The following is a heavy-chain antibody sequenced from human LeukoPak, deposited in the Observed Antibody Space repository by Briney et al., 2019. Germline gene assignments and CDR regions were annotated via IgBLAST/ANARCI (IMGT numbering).Heavy chain of an antibody. CDR1: RFTFNTYW. D-gene: IGHD3-10*02. CDR2: ISSSGSTI. CDR3: AELGITMIGGV. Sequence: GGSLRLSCAASRFTFNTYWMHWVRQAPGKGLEWVSYISSSGSTIYYADSVKGRFTISRDNAKNSLYLQMNSLRAEDTAVYYCAELGITMIGGVWGKGTTVTISS. J-gene: IGHJ6*04. V-gene: IGHV3-48*04.